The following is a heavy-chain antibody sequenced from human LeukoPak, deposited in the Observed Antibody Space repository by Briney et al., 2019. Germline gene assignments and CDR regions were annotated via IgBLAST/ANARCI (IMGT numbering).Heavy chain of an antibody. D-gene: IGHD6-13*01. CDR1: GFTFYNYG. CDR3: AKERAAAVEGYFDY. Sequence: GGSLRLSCAASGFTFYNYGMHWVRQAPGKGLEWVAVIWYDGSNKYYADSVKGRFTISRDNSKNTLYLQMNSLRVEDTAVYYCAKERAAAVEGYFDYWGQGTLVTASS. V-gene: IGHV3-33*06. J-gene: IGHJ4*02. CDR2: IWYDGSNK.